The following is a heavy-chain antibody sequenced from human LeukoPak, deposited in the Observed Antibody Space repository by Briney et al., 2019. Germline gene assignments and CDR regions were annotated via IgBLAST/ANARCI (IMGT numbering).Heavy chain of an antibody. CDR3: ARAMVRGVRLHAFDI. V-gene: IGHV4-30-2*01. D-gene: IGHD3-10*01. Sequence: PSETLSLTCTVSGDSISSGGYYWSWIRQPPGKGLEWIGYIYHSGSTYYNPSLKSRVTISVDRSKNQFSLKLSSVTAADTAVYYCARAMVRGVRLHAFDIWGQGTMVTVSS. CDR2: IYHSGST. J-gene: IGHJ3*02. CDR1: GDSISSGGYY.